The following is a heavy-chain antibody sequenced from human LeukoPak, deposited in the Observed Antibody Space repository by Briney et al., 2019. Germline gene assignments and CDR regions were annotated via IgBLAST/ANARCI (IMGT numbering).Heavy chain of an antibody. CDR1: GGSFSGYY. CDR2: INHSGST. CDR3: ARQTPIAEFDP. J-gene: IGHJ5*02. V-gene: IGHV4-34*01. D-gene: IGHD1-14*01. Sequence: SETLSLTCGVYGGSFSGYYWSWIRQPPGKGLEWIGEINHSGSTNYNPSLKSRVTISVDTSKNQFSLKLSSVTAADTAVYYCARQTPIAEFDPWGQGTLVTVSS.